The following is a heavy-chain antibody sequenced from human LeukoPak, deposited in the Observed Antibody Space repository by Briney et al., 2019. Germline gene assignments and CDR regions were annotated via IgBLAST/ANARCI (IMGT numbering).Heavy chain of an antibody. Sequence: PSETLSLTCTVSGGSISSSSYYWGWIRQPPGKGLEWIGSIYYSGSTNYNPSLKSRVTISVDTSKNQFSLKLSSVTAADTAVYYCARGYCSSTSCYAHWFDPWGQGTLVTVSS. CDR3: ARGYCSSTSCYAHWFDP. D-gene: IGHD2-2*01. CDR1: GGSISSSSYY. V-gene: IGHV4-39*07. CDR2: IYYSGST. J-gene: IGHJ5*02.